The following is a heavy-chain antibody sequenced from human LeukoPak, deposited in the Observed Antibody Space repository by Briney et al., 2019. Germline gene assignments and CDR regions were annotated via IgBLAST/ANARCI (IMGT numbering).Heavy chain of an antibody. CDR1: GDSMSDSY. CDR3: ARDIRSHNGPGGYYYYYMDV. V-gene: IGHV4-4*07. J-gene: IGHJ6*03. Sequence: SETLSLTCTVSGDSMSDSYWSWIRQPAGKGLEWIGRIYASGSTNHNPSLKSRVTLSVDTSSNQFSLTLSSVTAADTAVYHCARDIRSHNGPGGYYYYYMDVWGQGTLVTVSS. D-gene: IGHD2-8*01. CDR2: IYASGST.